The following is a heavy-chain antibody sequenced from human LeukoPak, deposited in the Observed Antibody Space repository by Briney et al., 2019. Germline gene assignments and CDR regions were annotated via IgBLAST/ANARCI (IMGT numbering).Heavy chain of an antibody. J-gene: IGHJ4*02. CDR2: ISSSGSTI. CDR3: ARDRVTMVRGVHNYFDY. CDR1: GFTFSDYY. D-gene: IGHD3-10*01. Sequence: GGSLRLSCAASGFTFSDYYMRWIRQAPGKGLEWVSYISSSGSTIYYADSVKGRFTISRDNAKNSLYLQMNSLRAEDTAVYYCARDRVTMVRGVHNYFDYWGQGTLVTVSS. V-gene: IGHV3-11*01.